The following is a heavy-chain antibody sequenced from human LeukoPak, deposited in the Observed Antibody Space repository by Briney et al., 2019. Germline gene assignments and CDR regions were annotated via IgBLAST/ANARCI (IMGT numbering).Heavy chain of an antibody. V-gene: IGHV4-39*01. Sequence: PSETLSLTCTVSGGSISSSSYYWGWFRQPPGKGLEWIRNIYFSGSTYYNPSLKSRLTISVDTSKNQFSLKLSSVTAADTAVYYCARLINGWPYYFDFWGQGTLVTVSS. CDR3: ARLINGWPYYFDF. CDR1: GGSISSSSYY. D-gene: IGHD6-19*01. J-gene: IGHJ4*02. CDR2: IYFSGST.